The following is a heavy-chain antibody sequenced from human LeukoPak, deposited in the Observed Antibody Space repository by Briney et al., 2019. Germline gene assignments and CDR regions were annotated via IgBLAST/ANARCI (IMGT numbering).Heavy chain of an antibody. CDR2: IYSGGTT. D-gene: IGHD6-13*01. Sequence: PGGSLRLSCAASGFTVSSNYMSWDRQAPGKGLEWVSVIYSGGTTYYADSVKGRFTISRDNSKSTLYLQTNSLRGEDTAVYYCARDRGAASAGYYYYYMDVWGKGTTVTVSS. CDR1: GFTVSSNY. J-gene: IGHJ6*03. CDR3: ARDRGAASAGYYYYYMDV. V-gene: IGHV3-66*02.